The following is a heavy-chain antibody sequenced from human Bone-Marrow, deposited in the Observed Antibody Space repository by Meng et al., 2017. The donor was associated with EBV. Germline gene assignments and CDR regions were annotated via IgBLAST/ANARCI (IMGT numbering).Heavy chain of an antibody. CDR1: GGSLRSSSYY. D-gene: IGHD1-26*01. CDR3: ARVSVGATFFDY. V-gene: IGHV4-39*07. Sequence: QLQQSGPGLVKPSEPLSLPCPVSGGSLRSSSYYWGWIRQPPGKGLEWIGSIYYSGSTYYNPSLKSRVTISVDTSKNQFSLKLSSVTAADTAVYYCARVSVGATFFDYWGQGTLVTVSS. J-gene: IGHJ4*02. CDR2: IYYSGST.